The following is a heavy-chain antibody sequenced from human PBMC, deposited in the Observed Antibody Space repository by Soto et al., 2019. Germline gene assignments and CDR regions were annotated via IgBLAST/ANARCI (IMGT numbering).Heavy chain of an antibody. Sequence: ESGGGLVKPGGSLRLSCAASGFTFSSYSMNWVRQAPGKGLEWVSSISSSSSYIYYADSVKGRFTISRDNAKNSLYLQMNSLRAEDTAVYYCASAYCGGDCYSQMGAFDIWGQGTMVTVSS. D-gene: IGHD2-21*02. CDR1: GFTFSSYS. V-gene: IGHV3-21*01. J-gene: IGHJ3*02. CDR2: ISSSSSYI. CDR3: ASAYCGGDCYSQMGAFDI.